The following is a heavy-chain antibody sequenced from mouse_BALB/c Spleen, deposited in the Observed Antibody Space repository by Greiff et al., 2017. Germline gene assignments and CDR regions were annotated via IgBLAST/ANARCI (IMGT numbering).Heavy chain of an antibody. CDR1: GYSFTSYW. CDR2: IYPGNSDT. CDR3: TRGDYDAWFAD. J-gene: IGHJ3*01. V-gene: IGHV1-5*01. Sequence: EVQLQQSGTVLARPGASVKMSCKASGYSFTSYWMHWVKQRPGQGLEWIGAIYPGNSDTSYNQKFKGKAKLTAVTSASTAYMELSSLTNEDSAVYYCTRGDYDAWFADWGQGTLVTVSA. D-gene: IGHD2-4*01.